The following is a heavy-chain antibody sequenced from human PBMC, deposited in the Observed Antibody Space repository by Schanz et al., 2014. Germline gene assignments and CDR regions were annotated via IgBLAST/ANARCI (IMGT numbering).Heavy chain of an antibody. CDR3: AKYGGELGVSFEY. CDR1: GFTVNTNY. Sequence: EVQLVESGGGLIQPGGSLRLSCAVSGFTVNTNYMSWVRQAPGKGLEWVAKIKPDGSEKLYVDSVRGRFAVSRDNVKNALYLQMNSLRPEDTAVYYCAKYGGELGVSFEYWGQGTLVTVSS. D-gene: IGHD7-27*01. J-gene: IGHJ4*02. CDR2: IKPDGSEK. V-gene: IGHV3-7*01.